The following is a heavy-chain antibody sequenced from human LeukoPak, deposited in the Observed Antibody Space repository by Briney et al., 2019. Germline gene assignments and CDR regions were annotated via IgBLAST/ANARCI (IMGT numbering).Heavy chain of an antibody. V-gene: IGHV4-59*08. J-gene: IGHJ5*02. Sequence: SETLSLTCTVSGGSISSYYWSWIRQPPGKGLEWIGYIYYSGGTNYNPSLKSRVTISVDTSKNQFSLKLSSVTAADTAVYYCARTYGSGSYLSPWGQGTLVTVSS. D-gene: IGHD3-10*01. CDR1: GGSISSYY. CDR2: IYYSGGT. CDR3: ARTYGSGSYLSP.